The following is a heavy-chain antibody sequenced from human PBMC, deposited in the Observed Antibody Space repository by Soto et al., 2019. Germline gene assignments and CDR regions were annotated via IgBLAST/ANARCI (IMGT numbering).Heavy chain of an antibody. Sequence: SETLSLTCAVSGGSISSSNWWRWVRQPPGKGLEWIGEIYHSGTTTYSPSLKSRVTISVDTSMNQISLKLSSVTAADTAFYYCARMGGYYQSIDTWGQGTLVNVSS. J-gene: IGHJ5*02. D-gene: IGHD3-22*01. CDR1: GGSISSSNW. CDR3: ARMGGYYQSIDT. V-gene: IGHV4-4*02. CDR2: IYHSGTT.